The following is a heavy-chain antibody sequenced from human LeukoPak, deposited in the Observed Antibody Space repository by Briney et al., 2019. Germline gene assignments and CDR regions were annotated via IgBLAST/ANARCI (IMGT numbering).Heavy chain of an antibody. V-gene: IGHV4-59*08. CDR3: ARKSVARGAFDY. CDR2: IYYSGST. CDR1: GGSISSYY. J-gene: IGHJ4*02. D-gene: IGHD6-19*01. Sequence: KPSETLSLTCTVSGGSISSYYWSWIRQPPGKGLEWIGYIYYSGSTNYNPSLKSRVTISVDTSKNQFSLKLSSVTAADTAVYYCARKSVARGAFDYWGQGTLVTVSS.